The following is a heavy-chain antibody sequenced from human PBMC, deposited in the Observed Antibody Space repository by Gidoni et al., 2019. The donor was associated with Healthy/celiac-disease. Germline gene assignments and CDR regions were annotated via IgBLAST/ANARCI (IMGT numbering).Heavy chain of an antibody. J-gene: IGHJ4*02. D-gene: IGHD3-10*01. CDR3: ARAYGSGSRSPFDY. CDR1: GFTFSSYS. Sequence: EVQLVESGGGLVQPGGSLRLSCAASGFTFSSYSMTWVRQAPGKGLEWVSYISSSSSTIYYADSVKGRFPISRDNAKNSLYLQMNSLRDEDTAVYYCARAYGSGSRSPFDYWGQGTLVTVSS. CDR2: ISSSSSTI. V-gene: IGHV3-48*02.